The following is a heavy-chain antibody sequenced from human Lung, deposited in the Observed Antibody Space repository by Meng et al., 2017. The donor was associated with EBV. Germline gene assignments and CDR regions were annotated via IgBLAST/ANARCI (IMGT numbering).Heavy chain of an antibody. CDR3: ARRGRDRPFDY. Sequence: QLQDAGPGLVQPYVLLSLPGLCSVGTISGRRDSWDCLGQPPGKGLEWISSIYYTGSTYYNPSLKSRVTISVDTSKNQFSLNLSSVTAADTAVYYCARRGRDRPFDYWGQGTLVTVSS. CDR2: IYYTGST. J-gene: IGHJ4*02. D-gene: IGHD2-15*01. V-gene: IGHV4-39*01. CDR1: VGTISGRRDS.